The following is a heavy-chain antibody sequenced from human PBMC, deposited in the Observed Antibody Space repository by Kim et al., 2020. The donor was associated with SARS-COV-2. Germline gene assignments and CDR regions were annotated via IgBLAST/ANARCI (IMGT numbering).Heavy chain of an antibody. CDR3: AREPTSKHLENNWFDP. D-gene: IGHD1-1*01. CDR1: GYTFTSYY. CDR2: INPSGGST. V-gene: IGHV1-46*01. J-gene: IGHJ5*02. Sequence: ASVKVSCKASGYTFTSYYMHWVRQAPGQGLEWMGIINPSGGSTSYAQKFQGRVTMTRDTSTSTVYMELSSLRSEDTAVYYCAREPTSKHLENNWFDPWGQGTLVTVSS.